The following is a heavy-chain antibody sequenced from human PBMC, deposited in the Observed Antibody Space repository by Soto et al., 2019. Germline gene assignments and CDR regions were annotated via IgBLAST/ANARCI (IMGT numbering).Heavy chain of an antibody. Sequence: GASVKVSCKASGYTFTSYAMHWARQAPGQRLEWMGWINAGNGNTKYSQKFQGRVTITRDTSASTAYMELSSLRSEDTAVYYCARDWVYCSSTSCYRFFDYWGQGTLVNVSS. V-gene: IGHV1-3*01. J-gene: IGHJ4*02. CDR3: ARDWVYCSSTSCYRFFDY. CDR2: INAGNGNT. CDR1: GYTFTSYA. D-gene: IGHD2-2*01.